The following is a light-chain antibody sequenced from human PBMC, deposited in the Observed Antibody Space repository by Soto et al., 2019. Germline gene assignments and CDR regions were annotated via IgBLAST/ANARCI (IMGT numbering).Light chain of an antibody. V-gene: IGLV2-14*01. CDR2: NVS. CDR1: SSDVGGHDS. J-gene: IGLJ1*01. Sequence: QSALTQPASVSGSPGQSIAISCTGTSSDVGGHDSVSWYQQHPGKAPKLMIYNVSNRPSGVSNRFSGSKSGNTASLTISGLLAEDYADYFCTSYTSASTYVFGAGTKVTVL. CDR3: TSYTSASTYV.